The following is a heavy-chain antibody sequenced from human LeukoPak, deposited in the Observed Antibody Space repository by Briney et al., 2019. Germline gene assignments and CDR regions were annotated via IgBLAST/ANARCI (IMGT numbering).Heavy chain of an antibody. Sequence: GGSLRLSCAASGFTFSSYAMSWVRQAPGKGLGWVGRIKSKTDGGTTDYAAPVKGRFTISRDDSKNTLYLQMNSLKTEDTAVYYCTTPGVLLRASLFYHDYWGQGTLVTVSS. CDR2: IKSKTDGGTT. V-gene: IGHV3-15*01. D-gene: IGHD3-10*01. CDR1: GFTFSSYA. J-gene: IGHJ4*02. CDR3: TTPGVLLRASLFYHDY.